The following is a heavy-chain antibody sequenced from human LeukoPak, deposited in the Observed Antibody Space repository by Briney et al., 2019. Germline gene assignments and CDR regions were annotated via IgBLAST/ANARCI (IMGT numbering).Heavy chain of an antibody. CDR2: ISSSGSTI. V-gene: IGHV3-11*04. CDR3: ARPKSSYYDSSGPPDY. J-gene: IGHJ4*02. D-gene: IGHD3-22*01. Sequence: GGSLRLSCAASGFTFSDYYMSWIRQAPGKGLEWVSYISSSGSTIYYADSVKGRFTISRDNAKNSLYLQMNSLRAEDTAVYYCARPKSSYYDSSGPPDYWGQGTLVTVSS. CDR1: GFTFSDYY.